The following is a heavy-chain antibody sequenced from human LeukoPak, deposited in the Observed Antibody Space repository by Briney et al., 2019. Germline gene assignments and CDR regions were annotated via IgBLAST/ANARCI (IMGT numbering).Heavy chain of an antibody. J-gene: IGHJ6*03. V-gene: IGHV4-34*01. D-gene: IGHD2-15*01. CDR3: ARQTLCSGGSCYPPRHMDV. Sequence: SETLSLTCAVYGGSFSGYYWSWIRQPPGKGLEWIGEINHSGSTNYNPSLKSRVTISVDTSKNQFSLRLTSVSAADTAVYYCARQTLCSGGSCYPPRHMDVWGKGTTVTISS. CDR1: GGSFSGYY. CDR2: INHSGST.